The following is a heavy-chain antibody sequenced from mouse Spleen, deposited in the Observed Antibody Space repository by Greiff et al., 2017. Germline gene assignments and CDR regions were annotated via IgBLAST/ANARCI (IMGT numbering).Heavy chain of an antibody. CDR3: TREKATVVRYYFDY. Sequence: VQLQQSGAELVRPGASVTLSCKASGYTFTDYEMHWVKQTPVHGLEWIGAIDPETGGTAYNQKFKGKAILTADKSSSTAYMELRSLTSEDSAVYYCTREKATVVRYYFDYWGQGTTLTVSS. CDR2: IDPETGGT. D-gene: IGHD1-1*01. J-gene: IGHJ2*01. CDR1: GYTFTDYE. V-gene: IGHV1-15*01.